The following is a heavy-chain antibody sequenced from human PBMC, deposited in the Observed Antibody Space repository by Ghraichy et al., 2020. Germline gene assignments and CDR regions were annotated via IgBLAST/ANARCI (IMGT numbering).Heavy chain of an antibody. Sequence: SETLSLTCAVYGGSFSGYSWTWIRQPPGEGLEWIGDINHSGSTNYNVSLKSRVIISLDTAKKQLSLKLSSVTAADTAVYYCARATVRDGLDVWGQGTTVIVS. V-gene: IGHV4-34*01. CDR2: INHSGST. D-gene: IGHD3-22*01. CDR3: ARATVRDGLDV. CDR1: GGSFSGYS. J-gene: IGHJ6*02.